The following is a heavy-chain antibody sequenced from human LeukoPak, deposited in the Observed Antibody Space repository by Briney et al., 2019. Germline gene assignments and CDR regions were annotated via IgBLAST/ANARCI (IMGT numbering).Heavy chain of an antibody. V-gene: IGHV4-59*01. CDR1: GGSISSYY. D-gene: IGHD1-1*01. J-gene: IGHJ4*02. Sequence: PSETLSLPCTVSGGSISSYYWSWIRQPPGKGLEWIGYIYYSGSTNYNPSLKSRVTISVDTSKNQFSLKLSSVTAADTAVYYCARGYNWNEAYFDYWGQGTLVTVSS. CDR3: ARGYNWNEAYFDY. CDR2: IYYSGST.